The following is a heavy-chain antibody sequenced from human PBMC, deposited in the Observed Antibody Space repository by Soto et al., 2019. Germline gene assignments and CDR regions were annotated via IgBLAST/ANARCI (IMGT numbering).Heavy chain of an antibody. J-gene: IGHJ4*02. CDR3: ARSRPYDSSGPPDY. D-gene: IGHD3-22*01. CDR1: GVSITSEGYY. CDR2: IYYSGNT. Sequence: PSETLSLTCTVSGVSITSEGYYWSWIRRNPRKGLEWIGFIYYSGNTYCIPSLNSRAAISRSTSKNQFSLNLSSVTAADTAVYYCARSRPYDSSGPPDYWGQGTLVTVSS. V-gene: IGHV4-31*03.